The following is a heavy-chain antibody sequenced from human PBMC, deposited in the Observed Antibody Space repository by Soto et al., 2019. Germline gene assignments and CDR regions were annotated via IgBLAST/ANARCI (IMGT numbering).Heavy chain of an antibody. CDR2: ISSNGGTT. Sequence: EVQLVESGGGLVQPGGSLRLSSAASGFTFSTYAMHWVRQAPGKGLEYVSAISSNGGTTYYVDSVKGRFTISRDNSKNTLYLQMGSLRTEDMAVYYCARMTIRAPDYWGKGTLVTVSS. CDR1: GFTFSTYA. D-gene: IGHD3-3*01. J-gene: IGHJ4*02. V-gene: IGHV3-64*07. CDR3: ARMTIRAPDY.